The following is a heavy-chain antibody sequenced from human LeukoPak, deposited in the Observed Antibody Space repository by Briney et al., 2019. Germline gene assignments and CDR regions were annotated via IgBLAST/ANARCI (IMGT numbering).Heavy chain of an antibody. V-gene: IGHV3-20*04. J-gene: IGHJ4*02. CDR1: GFTFDEYG. D-gene: IGHD5-18*01. CDR2: INWDGGST. Sequence: GGSLRLSCAASGFTFDEYGMSWVRQAPGKGLEWVSSINWDGGSTAYADSVQGRFTISRDNAKNSLHLQMKSLRAEDTALYYCARGRYSYGYGPPFDYWGQGTLVTVSS. CDR3: ARGRYSYGYGPPFDY.